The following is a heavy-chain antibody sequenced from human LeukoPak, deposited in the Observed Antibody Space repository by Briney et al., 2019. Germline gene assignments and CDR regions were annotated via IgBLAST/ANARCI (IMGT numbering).Heavy chain of an antibody. Sequence: SETLSLTCTVSGGSISSYYWSWIRQPPGKGLEWIGYIYYSGSTNYNPSLKSRVTISVDTSKNQFSLKLSSVTAADTAVYYCARVSLEWLADYWGQGTLVTVSS. J-gene: IGHJ4*02. V-gene: IGHV4-59*12. CDR1: GGSISSYY. CDR2: IYYSGST. D-gene: IGHD3-3*01. CDR3: ARVSLEWLADY.